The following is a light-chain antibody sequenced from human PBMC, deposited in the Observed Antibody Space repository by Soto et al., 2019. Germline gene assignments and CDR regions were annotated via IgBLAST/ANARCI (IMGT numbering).Light chain of an antibody. V-gene: IGLV1-51*01. CDR2: DNN. CDR1: SSNIGNNY. CDR3: VTWDSGMSEVV. J-gene: IGLJ2*01. Sequence: QSVLTQPPSVSAAPGQTVTISCSGGSSNIGNNYVSWYQHLPGTAPQVLIYDNNKRSSGIPDRFSGSKSGTSATLAISGLQTGDEADYHCVTWDSGMSEVVFGGGTKLTVL.